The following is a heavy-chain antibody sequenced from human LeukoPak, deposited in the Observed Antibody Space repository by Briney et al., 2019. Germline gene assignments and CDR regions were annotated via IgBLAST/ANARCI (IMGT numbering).Heavy chain of an antibody. CDR3: ARWGIADFDY. CDR2: ISGSGGST. J-gene: IGHJ4*02. V-gene: IGHV3-23*01. Sequence: SGGSLRLSCAASGFTFSSYAMSWVRQAPGKGLEWVSAISGSGGSTYYADSVKGRFTISRDNAKNSLYLQMNSLRAEDTAVYYCARWGIADFDYWGQGTLVTVSS. D-gene: IGHD6-13*01. CDR1: GFTFSSYA.